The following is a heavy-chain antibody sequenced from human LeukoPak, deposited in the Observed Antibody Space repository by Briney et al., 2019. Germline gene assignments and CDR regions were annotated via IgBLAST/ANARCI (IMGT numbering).Heavy chain of an antibody. V-gene: IGHV4-39*07. CDR3: ARDWPLYGDYYDAFDI. Sequence: SETLSLTCTVSGGSFRSSSYYWGWIRQPPGKGLEWIGSIYYSGSTYYNPSLKSRVTISVDTSKNQFSLKLSSVTAADTAVYYCARDWPLYGDYYDAFDIWGQGTMVTVSS. CDR1: GGSFRSSSYY. D-gene: IGHD4-17*01. J-gene: IGHJ3*02. CDR2: IYYSGST.